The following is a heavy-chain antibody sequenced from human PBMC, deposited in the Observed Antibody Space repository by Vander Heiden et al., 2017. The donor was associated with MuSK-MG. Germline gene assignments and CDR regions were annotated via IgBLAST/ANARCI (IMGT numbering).Heavy chain of an antibody. CDR3: ARVPGYCSSTSCYGYYYYGMDV. CDR2: IYYSGST. V-gene: IGHV4-61*01. J-gene: IGHJ6*02. CDR1: GGAVRSGTYC. Sequence: VQLQESVPGLVKPSATLSLTYTVSGGAVRSGTYCRSCVPQPPGKGLEWIGYIYYSGSTNYNLSLTSRVTISVDTSKNQFSLKLSSVTAADTAVYYCARVPGYCSSTSCYGYYYYGMDVWGQGTTVTVSS. D-gene: IGHD2-2*01.